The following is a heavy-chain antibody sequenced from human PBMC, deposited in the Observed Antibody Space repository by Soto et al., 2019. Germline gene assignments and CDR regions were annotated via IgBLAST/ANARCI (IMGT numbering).Heavy chain of an antibody. CDR1: GCTFSSYG. Sequence: QVQLVESGAGVVQPGRSLRLSCAASGCTFSSYGMHWVRQAPGKGLEWVAVIWYDGSNKYYADSVKGRFTISRDNSKNPLYLQMNSLRAEDTAVYYCARDRDLRNFDYWGQGTLVTVSS. J-gene: IGHJ4*02. CDR2: IWYDGSNK. V-gene: IGHV3-33*01. CDR3: ARDRDLRNFDY.